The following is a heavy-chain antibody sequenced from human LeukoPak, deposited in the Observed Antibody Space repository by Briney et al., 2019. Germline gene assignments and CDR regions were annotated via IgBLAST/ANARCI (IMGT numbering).Heavy chain of an antibody. CDR2: IKQDGSEK. V-gene: IGHV3-7*01. CDR3: ARDPGSGYMDV. CDR1: GFTFSSYW. D-gene: IGHD3-10*01. Sequence: GGSLRLSCAASGFTFSSYWMSWVRQAPGKGLEWVANIKQDGSEKYYVDSVKGRFTISRDNAENPLYLQMNSLRAEDTAVYYCARDPGSGYMDVWGKGTTVTVSS. J-gene: IGHJ6*03.